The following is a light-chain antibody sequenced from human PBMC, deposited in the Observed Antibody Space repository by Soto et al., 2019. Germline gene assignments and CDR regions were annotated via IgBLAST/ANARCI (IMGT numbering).Light chain of an antibody. V-gene: IGKV1-33*01. CDR2: DAS. CDR3: QQYAILPIT. J-gene: IGKJ5*01. CDR1: QDNYID. Sequence: IPTTQSPSSLFASVGDRVAITCQATQDNYIDLNQYQQKPGKAPNVQIDDASNLEIGAPSRCSGSGSGTHFTFTIINPHTEDIGTYYWQQYAILPITFGRGTRLEIK.